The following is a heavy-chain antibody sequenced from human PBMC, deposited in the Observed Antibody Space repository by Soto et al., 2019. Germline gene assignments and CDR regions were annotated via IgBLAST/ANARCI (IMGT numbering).Heavy chain of an antibody. CDR1: AFSFSTYS. CDR2: ISSRSDI. J-gene: IGHJ6*02. CDR3: AREYTAWPLAYGLDV. V-gene: IGHV3-21*01. Sequence: SGGSLRLSGVGAAFSFSTYSINWFRQATGKGLEWVSSISSRSDIYYADSVKGRFTISRDNAKNSVSLQMNSLRAEDTAVYYCAREYTAWPLAYGLDVWGQGTTVTVSS. D-gene: IGHD2-2*02.